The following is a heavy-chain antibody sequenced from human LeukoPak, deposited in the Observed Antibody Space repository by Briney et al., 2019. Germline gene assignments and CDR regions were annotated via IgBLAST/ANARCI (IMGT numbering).Heavy chain of an antibody. CDR1: GFTFSSYG. CDR3: AKGNFQSGYGP. V-gene: IGHV3-23*01. J-gene: IGHJ5*02. Sequence: GGSLRLSCAVSGFTFSSYGMSWVRQAPGKGLEWVSAISCSGGSTYYADSVKGRFTISRDNSKNTLHLQMNSLRAEDTAVYYCAKGNFQSGYGPWGQGTLVTVSS. CDR2: ISCSGGST. D-gene: IGHD3-3*01.